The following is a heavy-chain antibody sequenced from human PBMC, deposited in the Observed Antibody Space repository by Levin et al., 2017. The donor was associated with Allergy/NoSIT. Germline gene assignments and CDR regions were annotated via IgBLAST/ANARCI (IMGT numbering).Heavy chain of an antibody. CDR2: IKQDGSEK. D-gene: IGHD3-22*01. J-gene: IGHJ3*02. CDR3: ASHRHYYDTSGFDAFDI. CDR1: GFTFSSYW. V-gene: IGHV3-7*01. Sequence: GGSLRLSCAASGFTFSSYWMSWVRQAPGKGLEWVANIKQDGSEKYCVDSVKGRFTISRDNAKNSLYLQMSSLRAEDTAVYYCASHRHYYDTSGFDAFDIWGQGTMVTVSS.